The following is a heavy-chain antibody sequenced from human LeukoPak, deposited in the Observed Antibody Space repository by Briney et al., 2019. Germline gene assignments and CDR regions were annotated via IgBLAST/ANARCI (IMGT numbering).Heavy chain of an antibody. Sequence: ASVKVSCKASGYTFTKYGITWVRQAPGQGLEWMGWISTYNGNTNYAQKLQGRDTMTTDTSTSTAYMELRSLISDDAAVYYCARGDDYGDYWGLYWGQGTLVTVSS. CDR1: GYTFTKYG. V-gene: IGHV1-18*01. D-gene: IGHD4-17*01. J-gene: IGHJ4*02. CDR3: ARGDDYGDYWGLY. CDR2: ISTYNGNT.